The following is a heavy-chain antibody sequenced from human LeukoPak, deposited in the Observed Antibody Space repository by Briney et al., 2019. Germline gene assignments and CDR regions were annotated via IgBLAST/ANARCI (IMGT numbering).Heavy chain of an antibody. CDR3: ARAKDSSGYRPDY. V-gene: IGHV4-59*01. J-gene: IGHJ4*02. CDR2: IYYSGST. CDR1: GGSISSYY. D-gene: IGHD3-22*01. Sequence: SETLSLTCTVSGGSISSYYWSWLRQPPGKGLEWIGYIYYSGSTNYNPSLKSRVTISVDTSKNQFSLKLSSVTAADTAVYYCARAKDSSGYRPDYWGQGTLVTVSS.